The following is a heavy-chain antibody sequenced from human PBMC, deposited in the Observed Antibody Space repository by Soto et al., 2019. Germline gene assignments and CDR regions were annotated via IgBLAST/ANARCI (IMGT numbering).Heavy chain of an antibody. D-gene: IGHD3-10*01. J-gene: IGHJ6*02. Sequence: KPSETLSLTCAVSGGSISSSNWWSWVRQPPGKGLEWIGEIYHSGSTNYNPSLKSRVTISVDTSKNQFSLKLSSVTAADTAVYYCARHGITMVRGVTQSDYGMDVWGQGTTVTVSS. V-gene: IGHV4-4*02. CDR3: ARHGITMVRGVTQSDYGMDV. CDR2: IYHSGST. CDR1: GGSISSSNW.